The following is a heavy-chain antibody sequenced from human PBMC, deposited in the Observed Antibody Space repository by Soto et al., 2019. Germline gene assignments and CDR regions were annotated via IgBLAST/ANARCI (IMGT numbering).Heavy chain of an antibody. D-gene: IGHD2-2*01. J-gene: IGHJ4*02. V-gene: IGHV4-59*01. CDR3: ARVSCIGTSCFRRGGFDY. CDR2: IYNSGST. Sequence: SETLSLTCTVSGGSISSYYWSWIRQPPGKGLEWIGYIYNSGSTNYNPSLESRVTISVDTSKTQFSLKLSSVTAADTAVYYCARVSCIGTSCFRRGGFDYWGQGTLVTVSS. CDR1: GGSISSYY.